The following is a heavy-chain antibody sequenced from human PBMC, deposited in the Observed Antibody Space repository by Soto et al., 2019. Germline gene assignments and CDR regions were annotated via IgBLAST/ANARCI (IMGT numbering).Heavy chain of an antibody. V-gene: IGHV1-69*08. Sequence: QVQLVQSGAEVKKPGSSVKVSCKASGGTFSSYTISWVRQAPGQGLEWMGRIIPILGIANYAQKFQGRVTITAEKSTSTACMELSSLRSEDTAVYYCAREAGDWVHYGMDVWGQGTTVTVSS. CDR3: AREAGDWVHYGMDV. D-gene: IGHD3-10*01. J-gene: IGHJ6*02. CDR1: GGTFSSYT. CDR2: IIPILGIA.